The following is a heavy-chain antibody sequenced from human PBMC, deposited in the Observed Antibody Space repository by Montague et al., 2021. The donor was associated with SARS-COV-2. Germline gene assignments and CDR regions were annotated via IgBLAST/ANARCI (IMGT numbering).Heavy chain of an antibody. J-gene: IGHJ5*02. CDR2: IYASGST. V-gene: IGHV4-4*07. CDR1: GVSITSYY. CDR3: ALPLGGARFDP. D-gene: IGHD1-26*01. Sequence: SETLSLTCSISGVSITSYYWSWVRQPAGKGLEWTGHIYASGSTNYSPSLKSRVTISVDKSRNHLSLNLRSVTAADTAMYYCALPLGGARFDPGGQGILVTVSS.